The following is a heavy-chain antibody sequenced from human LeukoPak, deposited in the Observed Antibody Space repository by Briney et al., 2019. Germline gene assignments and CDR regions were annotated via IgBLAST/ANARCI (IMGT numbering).Heavy chain of an antibody. J-gene: IGHJ4*02. CDR1: GGTFSSYA. CDR3: ARDERSGYYGSVD. V-gene: IGHV1-69*13. Sequence: GASVKVSCKASGGTFSSYAISWVRQAPGQGLEWMGGIIPIFGTANYAQKFQGRVTITADESTSTAYMELSSLRSEDTAVYYCARDERSGYYGSVDWGQGTLVTVSS. CDR2: IIPIFGTA. D-gene: IGHD3-3*01.